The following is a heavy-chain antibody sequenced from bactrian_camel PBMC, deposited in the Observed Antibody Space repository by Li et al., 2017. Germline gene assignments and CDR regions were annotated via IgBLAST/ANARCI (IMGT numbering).Heavy chain of an antibody. V-gene: IGHV3-2*01. CDR2: IEIDLTP. Sequence: VQLVESGGGSVQAGGSLTLSCEVSDLTYDYYMGWFRPAPGKAREAVAIIEIDLTPTYSDSVKGRFTISRDNTKNMLYLQMNNLKPEDTAMYYCAADLPQRSCTNLRDRYRDWGQGTQVTVS. J-gene: IGHJ4*01. CDR1: DLTYDYY. CDR3: AADLPQRSCTNLRDRYRD.